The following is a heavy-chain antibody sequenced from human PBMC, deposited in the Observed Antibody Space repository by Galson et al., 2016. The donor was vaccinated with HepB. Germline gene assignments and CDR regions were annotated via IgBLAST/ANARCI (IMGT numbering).Heavy chain of an antibody. CDR3: ARVVELGRGFHV. CDR1: GDSVSNDHAG. V-gene: IGHV6-1*01. J-gene: IGHJ6*02. D-gene: IGHD3-10*01. CDR2: TYYRSAWHH. Sequence: CAISGDSVSNDHAGWNWIRQSPSRGLEWLGRTYYRSAWHHEYVHSLGCRLILSADTSKNQLFLQLTSVTTEDPAVYYCARVVELGRGFHVWGQGTTVTVSS.